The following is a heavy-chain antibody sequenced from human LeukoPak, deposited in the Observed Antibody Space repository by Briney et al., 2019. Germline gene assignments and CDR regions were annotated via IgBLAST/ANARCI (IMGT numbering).Heavy chain of an antibody. CDR2: IYTSEST. D-gene: IGHD3-22*01. J-gene: IGHJ3*02. Sequence: SETLSLLCTVSGGSLKSYYGLWIRQPAGKGLEWIGRIYTSESTNYNPSLKSRVTMSVDTSKNQFSLKLSSVTAADTAVYYCARVSYDSSGYYYSYAFDIWGQGTMVTVSS. CDR1: GGSLKSYY. V-gene: IGHV4-4*07. CDR3: ARVSYDSSGYYYSYAFDI.